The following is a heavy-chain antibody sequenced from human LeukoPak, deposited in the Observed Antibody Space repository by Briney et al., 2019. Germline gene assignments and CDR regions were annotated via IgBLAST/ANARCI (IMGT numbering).Heavy chain of an antibody. CDR2: ISYDGSNK. Sequence: PGGSLRLSCAASGFTFTIFGLNWVRQAPGKGLEWVAVISYDGSNKYYADSVKGRFTISRDNAENSLYLQMNSLRVEDTAVYYCARAPTVLVGYCSSSSCQADYWGQGTLVTVSS. CDR1: GFTFTIFG. CDR3: ARAPTVLVGYCSSSSCQADY. J-gene: IGHJ4*02. V-gene: IGHV3-30*03. D-gene: IGHD2-2*01.